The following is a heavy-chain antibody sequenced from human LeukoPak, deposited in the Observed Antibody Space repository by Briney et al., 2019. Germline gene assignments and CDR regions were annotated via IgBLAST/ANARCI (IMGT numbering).Heavy chain of an antibody. V-gene: IGHV4-39*07. CDR2: IYYSGST. CDR3: ARVSGRFTWYFDL. CDR1: GVSISSSYSY. Sequence: PSETLSLTCTVSGVSISSSYSYWGWIRQPPGMGLEWIGSIYYSGSTYYNPSLKSRVTISVDTSKNQFSLKLSSVTAADTAVYYCARVSGRFTWYFDLWDRGTLVTVSS. J-gene: IGHJ2*01.